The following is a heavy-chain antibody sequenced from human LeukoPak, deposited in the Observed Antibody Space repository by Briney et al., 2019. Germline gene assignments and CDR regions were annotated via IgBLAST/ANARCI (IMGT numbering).Heavy chain of an antibody. J-gene: IGHJ6*03. CDR3: ARTRAGYYGSGSFNDYYNMDV. V-gene: IGHV4-59*01. CDR2: IYYSGST. Sequence: PSETLSLTRTVSGGSISSYYWTWIRQPPGKGLEWIGYIYYSGSTNYNPSLKSRVTISVDMSKTQFSLKLSSVTAADTAVYFCARTRAGYYGSGSFNDYYNMDVWGKGTTVTVSS. CDR1: GGSISSYY. D-gene: IGHD3-10*01.